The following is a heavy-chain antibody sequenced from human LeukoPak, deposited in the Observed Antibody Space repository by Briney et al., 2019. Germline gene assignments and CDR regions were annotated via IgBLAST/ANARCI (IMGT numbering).Heavy chain of an antibody. J-gene: IGHJ5*02. CDR1: GYTFTSYY. Sequence: ASVKVSCKASGYTFTSYYMHWVRQAPGQGLEWMGWINPKSGDTDYAQKFQGRLTLTTDRSISTAYMELIRLRSDDTAVYYCAKEIAMPDWGIGECFDPWGQGTLVTVSS. V-gene: IGHV1-2*02. CDR3: AKEIAMPDWGIGECFDP. D-gene: IGHD6-19*01. CDR2: INPKSGDT.